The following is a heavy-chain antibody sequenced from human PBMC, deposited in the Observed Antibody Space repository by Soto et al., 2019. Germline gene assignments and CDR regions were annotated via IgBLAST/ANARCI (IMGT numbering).Heavy chain of an antibody. D-gene: IGHD2-2*01. CDR2: VHSDGITT. CDR1: GFDFSSYW. J-gene: IGHJ4*02. V-gene: IGHV3-74*01. Sequence: GGSLRLSCAASGFDFSSYWMHWFRQAPGKGLVWVSRVHSDGITTTYADSVKGRFTISRDNAKNTLYLQMNSLRAEDTAVYSCARGFCSGTGCPTDFWGQGTPVTVSS. CDR3: ARGFCSGTGCPTDF.